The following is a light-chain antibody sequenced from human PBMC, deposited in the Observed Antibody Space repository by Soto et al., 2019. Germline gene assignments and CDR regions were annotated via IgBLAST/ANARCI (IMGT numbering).Light chain of an antibody. V-gene: IGKV1-6*01. Sequence: AIQVTQSPTSLSASVGDRVTITCRATQGYSSDLSWYQQKPGQAPKLLIYAASNLQTEVPSRFSASRSGTDFTLTINALQAEDFATYCCLLDHDSQWTFGQGTKLEIK. CDR1: QGYSSD. J-gene: IGKJ2*02. CDR3: LLDHDSQWT. CDR2: AAS.